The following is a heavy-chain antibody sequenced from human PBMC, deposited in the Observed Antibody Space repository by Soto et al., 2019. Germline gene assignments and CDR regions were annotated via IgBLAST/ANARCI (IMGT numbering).Heavy chain of an antibody. Sequence: PGESLRLSCAASGFTFSSYGMHWVRQSPGKGLEWVAVISYDGRNKYYADSVKGRFTISRDNSKNTLYLQMSSLRPEDTAVYYCVKDGSSGWPYYYGMDVWGQGTTVTVSS. D-gene: IGHD6-19*01. V-gene: IGHV3-30*18. J-gene: IGHJ6*02. CDR3: VKDGSSGWPYYYGMDV. CDR1: GFTFSSYG. CDR2: ISYDGRNK.